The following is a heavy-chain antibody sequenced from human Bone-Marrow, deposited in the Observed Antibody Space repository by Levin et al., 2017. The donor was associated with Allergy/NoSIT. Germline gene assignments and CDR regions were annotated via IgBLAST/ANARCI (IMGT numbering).Heavy chain of an antibody. V-gene: IGHV7-4-1*02. CDR1: GYTFTNYA. Sequence: ASVKVSCKSSGYTFTNYAINWVRQAPGQGLEWMGWINTNNGNPTYAQGFTGRFVFSLDTSVNTAYLQISSLKAEDTAVYYCARDTNIHDFWTGQLSAGEYWGQGSLVTVSS. D-gene: IGHD3/OR15-3a*01. CDR3: ARDTNIHDFWTGQLSAGEY. J-gene: IGHJ4*02. CDR2: INTNNGNP.